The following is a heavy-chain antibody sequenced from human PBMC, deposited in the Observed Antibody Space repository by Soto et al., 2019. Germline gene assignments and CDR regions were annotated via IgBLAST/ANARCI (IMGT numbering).Heavy chain of an antibody. Sequence: SETLSLTCSVSGGSISSIDYFWSWIRQPPGKGLEWIGFIYHTGTTYYNPSLRSRVTISIDTSKSQFSMKLNSVTAADTAVYYCARVMAAMQNWLDPWGQGTLVTGSS. CDR2: IYHTGTT. D-gene: IGHD2-2*01. V-gene: IGHV4-30-4*01. J-gene: IGHJ5*02. CDR3: ARVMAAMQNWLDP. CDR1: GGSISSIDYF.